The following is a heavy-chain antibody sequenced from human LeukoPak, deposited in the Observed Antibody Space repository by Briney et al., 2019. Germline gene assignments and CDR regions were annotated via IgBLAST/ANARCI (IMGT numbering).Heavy chain of an antibody. J-gene: IGHJ4*02. CDR1: GFTFSSYS. V-gene: IGHV3-21*01. D-gene: IGHD1-26*01. CDR2: ISSSSSYI. CDR3: AREDVGATLLFGY. Sequence: PGGSLRLSCAASGFTFSSYSMNWVRQAPGKGLEWVSSISSSSSYIYYADSVKGRFTISRDNAKNSLYLQMNSLRAEDTAVYYCAREDVGATLLFGYWGQGTLVTVSS.